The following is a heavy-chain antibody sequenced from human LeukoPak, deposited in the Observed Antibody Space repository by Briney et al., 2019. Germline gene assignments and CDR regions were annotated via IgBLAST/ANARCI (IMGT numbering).Heavy chain of an antibody. CDR1: GYTFSNYW. V-gene: IGHV5-51*01. CDR2: IYPGDSDT. D-gene: IGHD6-13*01. CDR3: ARRYTTSEIFDY. J-gene: IGHJ4*02. Sequence: GESLKISCKGSGYTFSNYWIAWVRPLPGKGLEWLGIIYPGDSDTRYSPSFQGQVTISADKSISTAYLQWSSLTASDTAMYYCARRYTTSEIFDYWGQGTLVTVSA.